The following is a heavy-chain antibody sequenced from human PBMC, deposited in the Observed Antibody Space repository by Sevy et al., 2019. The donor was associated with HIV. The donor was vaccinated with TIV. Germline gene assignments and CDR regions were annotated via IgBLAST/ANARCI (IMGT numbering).Heavy chain of an antibody. V-gene: IGHV4-34*01. D-gene: IGHD3-10*01. Sequence: SETLSLTCAVYGGSFSGYYWSWIRQPPGKGLEWIGEINHSGSTNYNPSLKSRVTISVDTSKNQFSLKLSSVTAADTAVYYCARGRPLLWFRELPAGYYYYGMDVWGLGTTVTVSS. CDR2: INHSGST. J-gene: IGHJ6*02. CDR1: GGSFSGYY. CDR3: ARGRPLLWFRELPAGYYYYGMDV.